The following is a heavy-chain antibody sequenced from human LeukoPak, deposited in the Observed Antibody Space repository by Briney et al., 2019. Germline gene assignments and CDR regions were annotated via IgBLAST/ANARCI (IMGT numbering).Heavy chain of an antibody. J-gene: IGHJ3*02. D-gene: IGHD2-21*02. CDR3: ASRCGGDCYSDAFDI. CDR1: GFTFSSYA. CDR2: ISYDGSNK. Sequence: GGSLRLSCAASGFTFSSYAMSWVRQAPGKGLEWVAVISYDGSNKYYADSVKGRFTISRDNSKNTLYLQMNSLRAEDTAVYYCASRCGGDCYSDAFDIWGQGTMVTVSS. V-gene: IGHV3-30*04.